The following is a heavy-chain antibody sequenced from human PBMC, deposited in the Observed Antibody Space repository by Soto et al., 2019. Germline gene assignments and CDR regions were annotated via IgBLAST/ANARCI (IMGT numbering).Heavy chain of an antibody. Sequence: GGSLSLSCAASGFTFSSYKMNWVRQAPGKGLEWVSYISSSSSSIYYADSVKGRFTISRDNAKNSLYLQMNSLRAEDTAVYYCAREEVVTAIDYWGQGTLVTVSS. D-gene: IGHD2-21*02. CDR2: ISSSSSSI. V-gene: IGHV3-48*01. CDR1: GFTFSSYK. J-gene: IGHJ4*02. CDR3: AREEVVTAIDY.